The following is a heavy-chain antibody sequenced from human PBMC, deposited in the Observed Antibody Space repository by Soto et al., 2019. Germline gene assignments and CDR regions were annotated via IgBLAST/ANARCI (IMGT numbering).Heavy chain of an antibody. J-gene: IGHJ4*02. D-gene: IGHD5-12*01. CDR1: GYTLTELS. CDR2: FDPEDGET. V-gene: IGHV1-24*01. CDR3: ARDRGGLKMATIRVYYFDY. Sequence: ASVKVSCKVSGYTLTELSMHWVRQAPGKGLEWMGGFDPEDGETIYAQKFQGRVTMTEDTSTDTAYMELSSLRSEDTAVYYCARDRGGLKMATIRVYYFDYWGQGTLVTVSS.